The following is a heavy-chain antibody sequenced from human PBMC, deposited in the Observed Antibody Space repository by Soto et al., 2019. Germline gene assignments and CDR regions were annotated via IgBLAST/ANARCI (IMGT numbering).Heavy chain of an antibody. Sequence: GGSLRLSCAASGFTFSSYAMTWVRQAPGKGLEWVSAISGSGGSTYYADSVKGRFTISRDNSKNTVYLQMNRLRGEDTAVYYWAKGPDRIAVAGSFDYWVQGTLVTVSS. J-gene: IGHJ4*02. CDR1: GFTFSSYA. D-gene: IGHD6-19*01. CDR2: ISGSGGST. CDR3: AKGPDRIAVAGSFDY. V-gene: IGHV3-23*01.